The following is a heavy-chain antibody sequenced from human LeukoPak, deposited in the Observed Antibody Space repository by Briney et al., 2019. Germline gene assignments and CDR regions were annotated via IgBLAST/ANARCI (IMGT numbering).Heavy chain of an antibody. V-gene: IGHV3-53*01. CDR3: ARAQYCSGGSCYGDY. Sequence: GGSLRLSCAASGFTVSSNYLSWVRQAPGKGPEWVSVIYRGGETYYADSVKGRFTISRDNSKNTLYLQMNSLRAEDTAVYYCARAQYCSGGSCYGDYWGQGTLVTVSS. CDR2: IYRGGET. J-gene: IGHJ4*02. CDR1: GFTVSSNY. D-gene: IGHD2-15*01.